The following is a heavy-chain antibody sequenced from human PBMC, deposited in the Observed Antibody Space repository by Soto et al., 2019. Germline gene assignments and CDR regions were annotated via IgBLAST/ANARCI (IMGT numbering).Heavy chain of an antibody. D-gene: IGHD4-4*01. CDR1: GFTFSSYA. CDR2: ISYDGSNK. V-gene: IGHV3-30-3*01. CDR3: ARPLWRDDYNWGYFDL. Sequence: QVQLVESGGGVVQPGRSLRLSCAASGFTFSSYAMHWVRQAPGKGLEWVAAISYDGSNKYYADSVKGRFTISRDNSASTLYLQMNSLRAEDTAVYYCARPLWRDDYNWGYFDLWGRGTLVTVSS. J-gene: IGHJ2*01.